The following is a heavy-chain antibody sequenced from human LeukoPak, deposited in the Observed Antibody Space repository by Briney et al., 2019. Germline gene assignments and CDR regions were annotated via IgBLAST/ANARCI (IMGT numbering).Heavy chain of an antibody. V-gene: IGHV3-9*01. CDR3: AKDIFTMVRGVFDY. D-gene: IGHD3-10*01. Sequence: GGSLRLSCAASGFIFDDYAMHWVRQAPGKGLEWVSGINWNSDSVGYSDSVEGRFTISRDNAKNSLYLQMNSLRAEDTALYYCAKDIFTMVRGVFDYWGQGTLATVSS. J-gene: IGHJ4*02. CDR2: INWNSDSV. CDR1: GFIFDDYA.